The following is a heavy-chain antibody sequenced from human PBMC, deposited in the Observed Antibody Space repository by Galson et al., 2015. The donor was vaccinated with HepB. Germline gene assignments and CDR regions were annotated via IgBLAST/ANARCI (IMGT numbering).Heavy chain of an antibody. J-gene: IGHJ4*02. CDR1: TFIFSTYS. CDR2: ISSSSTTI. V-gene: IGHV3-48*04. Sequence: SLRLSCAASTFIFSTYSMNWVRQAPGKGLEWLSYISSSSTTIYYADSVKGRFSISRDNAKNSLYLQMNSLRAEDMAVYYCVFLRGNDLKPLDYWGQGILVTVSS. D-gene: IGHD5-12*01. CDR3: VFLRGNDLKPLDY.